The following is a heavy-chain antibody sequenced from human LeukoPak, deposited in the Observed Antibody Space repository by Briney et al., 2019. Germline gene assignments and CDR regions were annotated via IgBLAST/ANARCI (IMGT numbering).Heavy chain of an antibody. V-gene: IGHV4-34*01. CDR1: GGSIRSDY. CDR3: ARGRGIRGSAFDI. D-gene: IGHD3-10*01. J-gene: IGHJ3*02. CDR2: INHSGST. Sequence: SETLSLTCIVSGGSIRSDYWSWIRQPPGKGLEWIGEINHSGSTNYNPSLKSRVTISVDTSKNQFSLKLSSVTAADTAVYYCARGRGIRGSAFDIWGQGTMVTVSS.